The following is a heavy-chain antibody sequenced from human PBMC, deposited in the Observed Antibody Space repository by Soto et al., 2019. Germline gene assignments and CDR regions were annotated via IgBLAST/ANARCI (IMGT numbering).Heavy chain of an antibody. CDR3: AKGYARGGSSRMDV. D-gene: IGHD2-2*01. Sequence: EAQLLESGGGLEQPGGSLRLSCAASGFTFSSYAMSWVRQAPGKGLEWVSGISGSGGSTYYADSVKGRFTISRDNSKNRLSLQMNSLRAEDTAIYYCAKGYARGGSSRMDVWGQGTTVTVSS. J-gene: IGHJ6*02. V-gene: IGHV3-23*01. CDR1: GFTFSSYA. CDR2: ISGSGGST.